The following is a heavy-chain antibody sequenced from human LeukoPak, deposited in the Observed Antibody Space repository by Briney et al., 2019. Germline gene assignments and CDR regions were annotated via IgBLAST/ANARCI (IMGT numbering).Heavy chain of an antibody. V-gene: IGHV4-61*10. D-gene: IGHD6-19*01. CDR3: AREGWLHNRAFDY. CDR1: GGSISSGSYY. J-gene: IGHJ4*02. Sequence: PSETLSLTCTVSGGSISSGSYYWTWIRQPAGKGLEWIGRIYLSGSTNYNPSLKSRVTISVDTPKNQFSLKFSSVTAADTAVYYCAREGWLHNRAFDYWGQGILVTVSS. CDR2: IYLSGST.